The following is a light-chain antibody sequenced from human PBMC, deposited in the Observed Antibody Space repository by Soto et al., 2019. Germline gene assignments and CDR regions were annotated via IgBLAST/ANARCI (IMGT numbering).Light chain of an antibody. CDR3: QQYGSSLYT. CDR2: GAS. CDR1: QSVSSSY. J-gene: IGKJ2*01. Sequence: EMVLTQSPGTLSLSPGERATLSCRVSQSVSSSYLAWYQQKPGQAPRLLIYGASSRATGIADRFSGSGSGTDFTLIISRLEPEDFAVYYCQQYGSSLYTFGQGTKLEIK. V-gene: IGKV3-20*01.